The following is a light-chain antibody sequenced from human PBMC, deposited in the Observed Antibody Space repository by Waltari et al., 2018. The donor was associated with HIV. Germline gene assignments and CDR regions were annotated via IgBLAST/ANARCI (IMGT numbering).Light chain of an antibody. J-gene: IGLJ3*02. CDR2: EVT. CDR1: SSALGAYDS. CDR3: SSYGDSLRVL. V-gene: IGLV2-8*01. Sequence: QSALTQSPPASGSLGQSVTISCTGSSSALGAYDSVPWFQPHPRRAPKLLLYEVTRRPSSVSDRFSGSRSGSTAFLTVAGLQPDDEATYFCSSYGDSLRVLFGGGTNVTVL.